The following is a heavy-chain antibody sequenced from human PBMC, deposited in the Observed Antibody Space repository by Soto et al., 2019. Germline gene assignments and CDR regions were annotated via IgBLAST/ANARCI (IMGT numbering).Heavy chain of an antibody. CDR2: INAGNGRE. V-gene: IGHV1-3*01. CDR1: GYTFTSYT. J-gene: IGHJ4*02. CDR3: ARGGGWVGEASFDS. D-gene: IGHD3-10*01. Sequence: QVQLEQSGAEVKKPGASVKVSCKTSGYTFTSYTLHWVRQAPGQGLEWMGWINAGNGREKYSQRFQDRVSLSTDKPAPTAYMELRTPRPENRAVNYCARGGGWVGEASFDSWGQGTQVTVSS.